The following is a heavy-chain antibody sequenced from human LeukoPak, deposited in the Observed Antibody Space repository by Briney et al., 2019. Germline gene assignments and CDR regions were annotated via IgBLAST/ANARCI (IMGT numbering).Heavy chain of an antibody. V-gene: IGHV3-7*02. J-gene: IGHJ4*02. Sequence: GGSLRLSCAASGFTFSRYWMSWVRQAPGKGLEWVANIKEDGSVKYYVESVKGRFTISRDNAKNSLYLQMNSLRAEDTAVYYCAASITMFDYWGQGTLVTVSP. CDR2: IKEDGSVK. D-gene: IGHD3-10*01. CDR1: GFTFSRYW. CDR3: AASITMFDY.